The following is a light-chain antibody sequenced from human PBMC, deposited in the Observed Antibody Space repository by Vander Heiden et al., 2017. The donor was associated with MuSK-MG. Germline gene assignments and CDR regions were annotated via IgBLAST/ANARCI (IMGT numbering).Light chain of an antibody. V-gene: IGKV1-9*01. CDR2: AAS. CDR3: QQLSSYPLT. Sequence: IQLPQSPSFLSASVGDRVTITCRASQGISSSLAWHQQKPGKAPKLLIYAASTLQSGVPSRFSGGGSGTEFTLTISSLQPEDFATYYCQQLSSYPLTFGGGTKVEIK. J-gene: IGKJ4*01. CDR1: QGISSS.